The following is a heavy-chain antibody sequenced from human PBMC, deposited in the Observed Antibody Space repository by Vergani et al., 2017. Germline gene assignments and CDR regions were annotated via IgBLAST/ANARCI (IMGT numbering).Heavy chain of an antibody. Sequence: QVQLQESGPGLVKPSQTLSLTCTVSGGSISSGGYYWSWIRQHPGKGLEWIGYIYYSGSTYYNPSLKSLVTRSVDTSKNQFSLKLSSVTAADTAVYYSARGLVARYYYYYYGMDVWGQGTTVTVSS. D-gene: IGHD5-12*01. CDR2: IYYSGST. V-gene: IGHV4-31*01. CDR1: GGSISSGGYY. CDR3: ARGLVARYYYYYYGMDV. J-gene: IGHJ6*02.